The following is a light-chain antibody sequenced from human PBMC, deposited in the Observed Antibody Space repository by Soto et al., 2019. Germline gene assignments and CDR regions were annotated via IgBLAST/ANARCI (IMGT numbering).Light chain of an antibody. CDR1: QNLSNSY. J-gene: IGKJ2*01. CDR3: QQYGGSPPNT. Sequence: EVVLTQSPGTLSLSPGESATLSCRASQNLSNSYLAWYQQKPGQAPRLLIYGASSRATGIPDRFSGSGSGTDFTLTISRLEPEDLAVYYCQQYGGSPPNTFGQGTKLEIK. V-gene: IGKV3-20*01. CDR2: GAS.